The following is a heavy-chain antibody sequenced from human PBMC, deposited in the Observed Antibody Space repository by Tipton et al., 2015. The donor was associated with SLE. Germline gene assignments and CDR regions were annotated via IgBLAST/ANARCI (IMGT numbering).Heavy chain of an antibody. CDR2: ILHSGST. CDR3: ARDGAEYYFDY. J-gene: IGHJ4*02. V-gene: IGHV4-30-2*01. CDR1: GGSMNSGGYS. Sequence: TLSLTCAVSGGSMNSGGYSWNWIRQPPGKGLEWIGYILHSGSTYYNPSLKSRVTISVDTSKNQFSLKLSSVTAADTAVYYCARDGAEYYFDYWGQGTLVTVSS. D-gene: IGHD3-16*01.